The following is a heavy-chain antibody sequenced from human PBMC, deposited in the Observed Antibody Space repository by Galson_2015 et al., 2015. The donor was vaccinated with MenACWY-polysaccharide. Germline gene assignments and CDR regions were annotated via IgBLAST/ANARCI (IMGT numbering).Heavy chain of an antibody. CDR2: IIPIFGTA. D-gene: IGHD3-22*01. V-gene: IGHV1-69*13. CDR3: AESSSYYDSSGYYYYNFDY. Sequence: SVKVSCKASGGTFSSYAISWVRQAPGQGLEWMGGIIPIFGTANYAQKFQGRVTITADESTSTAYMELSSLRSEDTAVYYCAESSSYYDSSGYYYYNFDYWGQGTLVTVSS. J-gene: IGHJ4*02. CDR1: GGTFSSYA.